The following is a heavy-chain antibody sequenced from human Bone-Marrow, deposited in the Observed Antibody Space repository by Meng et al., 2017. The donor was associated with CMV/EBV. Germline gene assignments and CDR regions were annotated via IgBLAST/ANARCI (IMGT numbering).Heavy chain of an antibody. CDR2: INSDGSST. Sequence: GGSLRLSCAASGFTFSSYWMHWVRQAPGKGLVWVSRINSDGSSTSYADSVKGRFTISRDNAKNTLYLQMNSLRAEDTAVYYCARDPSYGYYDFWSGYSGMDGWGQGTTVTVSS. CDR3: ARDPSYGYYDFWSGYSGMDG. J-gene: IGHJ6*02. D-gene: IGHD3-3*01. CDR1: GFTFSSYW. V-gene: IGHV3-74*01.